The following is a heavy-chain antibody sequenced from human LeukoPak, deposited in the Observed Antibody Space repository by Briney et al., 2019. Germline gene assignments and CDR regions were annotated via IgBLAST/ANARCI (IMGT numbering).Heavy chain of an antibody. CDR3: ARHRQLSVAGNYVA. D-gene: IGHD1-7*01. J-gene: IGHJ5*02. CDR1: GGSFSGYY. V-gene: IGHV4-34*01. Sequence: SETLSLTCAVYGGSFSGYYWIWIRQPPGKGLEWIGEINHSGRTNYNPSLKSRVTISVDTYKQQFPLKLSSVTAADTAVYYCARHRQLSVAGNYVAWGQGTLVTVSS. CDR2: INHSGRT.